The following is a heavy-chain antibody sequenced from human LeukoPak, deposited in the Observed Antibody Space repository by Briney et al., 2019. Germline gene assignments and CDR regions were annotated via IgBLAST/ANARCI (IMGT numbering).Heavy chain of an antibody. D-gene: IGHD3-22*01. Sequence: SETLSLTCTASGGSIIGYYWNWIRQPPGKGLDWIGYIYHSGSTNYNPSLKSRVTISVDRSKNQFSLKLSSVTAADTAVYYCARAAGYYDSSGRNWFDPWGQGTLVTVSS. CDR2: IYHSGST. V-gene: IGHV4-59*12. CDR3: ARAAGYYDSSGRNWFDP. CDR1: GGSIIGYY. J-gene: IGHJ5*02.